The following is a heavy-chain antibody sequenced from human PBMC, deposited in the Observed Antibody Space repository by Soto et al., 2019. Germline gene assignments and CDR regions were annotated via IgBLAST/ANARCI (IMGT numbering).Heavy chain of an antibody. D-gene: IGHD7-27*01. CDR3: ARISVRSPSTSSANWGAFDI. CDR2: IYPGDSDT. Sequence: GESLKISCKGSGYSFTSYWIGWVRQMPGKGLEWMGIIYPGDSDTRYSPSFQGQVTISADKSISTAYLQWSSLKASDTAMYYCARISVRSPSTSSANWGAFDIWGQGTMVTVSS. CDR1: GYSFTSYW. J-gene: IGHJ3*02. V-gene: IGHV5-51*01.